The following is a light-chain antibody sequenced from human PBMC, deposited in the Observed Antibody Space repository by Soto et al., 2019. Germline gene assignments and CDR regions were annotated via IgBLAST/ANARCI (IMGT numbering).Light chain of an antibody. J-gene: IGLJ3*02. CDR2: NDD. V-gene: IGLV1-44*01. CDR3: STWDVILSGLV. CDR1: ISNIGKDT. Sequence: QSVLTQPPSVSGTPGLRVNISCSGGISNIGKDTVNWYQQLPGTAPKLLMFNDDKRPSGVPDRFSGSRSGTSASLAISGRPSDDEGVYCCSTWDVILSGLVFGGGTKLTVL.